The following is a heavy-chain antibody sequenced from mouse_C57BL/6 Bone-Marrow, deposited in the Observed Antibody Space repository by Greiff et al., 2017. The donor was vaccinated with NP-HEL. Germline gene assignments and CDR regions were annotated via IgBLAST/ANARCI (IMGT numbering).Heavy chain of an antibody. CDR2: IDPENGDT. J-gene: IGHJ2*01. V-gene: IGHV14-4*01. CDR1: GFNIKDDY. D-gene: IGHD1-1*01. Sequence: EVKLMESGAELVRPGASVKLSCTASGFNIKDDYMHWVKQRPEQGLEWIGWIDPENGDTEYASKFQGKATITADTSSNTAYLQLSSLTSEDTAVYYCTTFRFITTVVASNYFDYWGQGTTLTVSS. CDR3: TTFRFITTVVASNYFDY.